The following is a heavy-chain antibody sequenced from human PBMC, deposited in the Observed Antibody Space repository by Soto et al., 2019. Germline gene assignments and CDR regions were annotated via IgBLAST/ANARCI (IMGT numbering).Heavy chain of an antibody. Sequence: QVQLVQSGAEVKKPGASVKVSCKASGYTFTSYDMNWVRQATGQGLEWMGWMNPNSGNTGYAQKFQGRVTMTRNTSISTAYMELSSLSSEDTAVYYCARGNDYGEGDAFDIWCQWTMVTVSS. CDR2: MNPNSGNT. CDR3: ARGNDYGEGDAFDI. J-gene: IGHJ3*02. D-gene: IGHD4-17*01. CDR1: GYTFTSYD. V-gene: IGHV1-8*01.